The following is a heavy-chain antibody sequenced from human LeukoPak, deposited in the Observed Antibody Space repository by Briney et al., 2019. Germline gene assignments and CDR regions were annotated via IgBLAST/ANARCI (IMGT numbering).Heavy chain of an antibody. CDR1: GFTFSSHG. D-gene: IGHD2-2*01. Sequence: GGSLRLSCAASGFTFSSHGTHWVRQAPGKGLEWVAVISYDGSNKYYADSVKGRVTISRDNSKNALYLQMNSLRADDTAVYYCAKELGYCSRTSCPFDYWGQGTLVTVSS. V-gene: IGHV3-30*18. J-gene: IGHJ4*02. CDR3: AKELGYCSRTSCPFDY. CDR2: ISYDGSNK.